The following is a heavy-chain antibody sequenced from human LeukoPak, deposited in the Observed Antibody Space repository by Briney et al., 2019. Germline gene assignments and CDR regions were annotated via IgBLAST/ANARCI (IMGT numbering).Heavy chain of an antibody. Sequence: GGSLRLSCAASGFTFSNFFMSWVRQAPGEGLEWVASITQDGSAKYYEDSVKGRFTISRDNADNSLYLQMNSLRAEDTAVYYCARARGNNYGFFDYWGQGILVTVSS. CDR1: GFTFSNFF. V-gene: IGHV3-7*01. CDR3: ARARGNNYGFFDY. D-gene: IGHD3/OR15-3a*01. CDR2: ITQDGSAK. J-gene: IGHJ4*02.